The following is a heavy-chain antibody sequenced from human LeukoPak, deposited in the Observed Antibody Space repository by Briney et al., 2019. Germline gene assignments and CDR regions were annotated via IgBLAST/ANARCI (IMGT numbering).Heavy chain of an antibody. CDR1: GGSISSSSYY. V-gene: IGHV4-39*02. CDR3: AKEMATISAAFDY. J-gene: IGHJ4*02. CDR2: IYYSGST. Sequence: SETLSLTCTVSGGSISSSSYYWGWIRQPPGKGLEWIGSIYYSGSTYYNPSPKSRVTISVDTSKNQFSLKLSSVTAADTAVYYCAKEMATISAAFDYWGQGTLVTVSS. D-gene: IGHD5-24*01.